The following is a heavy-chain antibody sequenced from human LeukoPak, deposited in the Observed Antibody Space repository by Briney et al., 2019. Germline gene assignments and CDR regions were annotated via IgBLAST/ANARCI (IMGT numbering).Heavy chain of an antibody. CDR3: ARVVSGFSVSSWYYFDY. J-gene: IGHJ4*02. V-gene: IGHV4-4*02. CDR1: GGSISSSNW. D-gene: IGHD6-13*01. CDR2: FYHSGST. Sequence: SETLSLTCAVSGGSISSSNWWSWVGQPPGKGLEWVGEFYHSGSTNYNPSLKSRVTISVDKSKNQFSLKLSSMTAADTAVYYCARVVSGFSVSSWYYFDYWGQGTLVTVSS.